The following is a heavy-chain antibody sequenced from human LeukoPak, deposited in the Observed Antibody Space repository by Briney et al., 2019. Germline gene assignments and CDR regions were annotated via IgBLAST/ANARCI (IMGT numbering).Heavy chain of an antibody. D-gene: IGHD5-24*01. CDR1: GGSISSSSYY. J-gene: IGHJ5*02. Sequence: PSETLSLTCTVSGGSISSSSYYWGWIRQPPGKGLEWIGSIYYSGSTYYNPSLKSRVTISVDTSKNQFSLKLSSVTAADTAVYYCARCRDGYNSNWFDPWGQGTLVTVSS. V-gene: IGHV4-39*07. CDR3: ARCRDGYNSNWFDP. CDR2: IYYSGST.